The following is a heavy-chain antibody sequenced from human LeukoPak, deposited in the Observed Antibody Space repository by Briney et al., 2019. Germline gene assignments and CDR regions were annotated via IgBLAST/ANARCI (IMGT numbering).Heavy chain of an antibody. CDR3: AKAVQATFKPLPFSY. V-gene: IGHV3-23*01. CDR1: GLTFSHYA. J-gene: IGHJ4*02. CDR2: ISGSGQST. Sequence: GGSLRLSCAASGLTFSHYAMSLVRQAPGKGLEWVSLISGSGQSTKYADSVKGRFTISRDDSKNTLLLQMNSLRAEDTAVYYCAKAVQATFKPLPFSYWGQGTPVTVSS. D-gene: IGHD2-15*01.